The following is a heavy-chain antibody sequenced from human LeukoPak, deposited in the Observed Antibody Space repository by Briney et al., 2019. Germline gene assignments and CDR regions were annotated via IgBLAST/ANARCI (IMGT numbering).Heavy chain of an antibody. Sequence: PGGSLRLSCAASGFTFSSYAMSWVCQAPGKGLEWVSAISGSGGSTYYADSVKGRFTISRDNSKNTLYLQMNSLRAEDTAVYYCAKDGGSSSWLFDYWGQGTLVTVSS. CDR1: GFTFSSYA. CDR3: AKDGGSSSWLFDY. V-gene: IGHV3-23*01. CDR2: ISGSGGST. J-gene: IGHJ4*02. D-gene: IGHD6-13*01.